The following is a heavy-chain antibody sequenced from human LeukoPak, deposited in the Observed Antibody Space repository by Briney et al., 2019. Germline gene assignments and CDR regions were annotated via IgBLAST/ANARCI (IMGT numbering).Heavy chain of an antibody. Sequence: PGRSLRLSCAASGFTFSSYGMHWVRQAPGKGLEWVAVISYDGSNDYYADSVKGRFTISRDNSKNTLYLQMSSLRAEDTAVYYCAKRYCSGGSCYIEAFDIWGQGTMVTVSS. CDR3: AKRYCSGGSCYIEAFDI. CDR1: GFTFSSYG. D-gene: IGHD2-15*01. CDR2: ISYDGSND. J-gene: IGHJ3*02. V-gene: IGHV3-30*18.